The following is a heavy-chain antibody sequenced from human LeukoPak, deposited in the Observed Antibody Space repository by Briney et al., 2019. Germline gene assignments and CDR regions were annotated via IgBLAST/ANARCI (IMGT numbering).Heavy chain of an antibody. J-gene: IGHJ3*02. CDR3: ARLTTVTTNAFDI. Sequence: ASVKVSCKASGYTFTGYYMHWVRQAPGQGLEWMGWINPNSGGTNYAQKFQGRVTMTRDTPISTAYMELSRLRSDDTAVYYCARLTTVTTNAFDIWGQGTMVTVSS. D-gene: IGHD4-17*01. CDR2: INPNSGGT. CDR1: GYTFTGYY. V-gene: IGHV1-2*02.